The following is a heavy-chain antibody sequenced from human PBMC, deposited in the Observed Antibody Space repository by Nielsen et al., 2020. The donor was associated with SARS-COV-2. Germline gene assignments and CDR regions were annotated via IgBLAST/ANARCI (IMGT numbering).Heavy chain of an antibody. J-gene: IGHJ6*02. Sequence: WVRQAPGQGLEWMGGIIPIFGTANYAQKFQGRATITADKSTSTAYMELSSLRSEDTAVYYCARDDVIVVVPAVPGDYYYYGMDVWGQGTTVTVSS. D-gene: IGHD2-2*01. CDR2: IIPIFGTA. CDR3: ARDDVIVVVPAVPGDYYYYGMDV. V-gene: IGHV1-69*06.